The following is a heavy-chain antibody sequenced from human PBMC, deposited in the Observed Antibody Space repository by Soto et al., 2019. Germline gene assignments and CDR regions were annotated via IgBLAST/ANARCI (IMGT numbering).Heavy chain of an antibody. Sequence: ASVKVSCKESGYTFTSYYMHWVRQPPGQVLEWMGIINPSGGRTSYAQKFQGRVTMTRDTSTSTVYMELSSLRSEDTAVYYCARALGIAAAGPLDAFDIWGQGTMVPVSS. CDR3: ARALGIAAAGPLDAFDI. D-gene: IGHD6-13*01. J-gene: IGHJ3*02. CDR1: GYTFTSYY. CDR2: INPSGGRT. V-gene: IGHV1-46*03.